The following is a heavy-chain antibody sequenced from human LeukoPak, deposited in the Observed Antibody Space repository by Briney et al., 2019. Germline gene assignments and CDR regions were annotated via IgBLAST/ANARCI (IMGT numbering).Heavy chain of an antibody. CDR1: GGSISSGGYY. V-gene: IGHV4-31*03. CDR2: IYYSGST. Sequence: SQTLFLTCTVSGGSISSGGYYWSWIRQHPGKGLEWIGYIYYSGSTYYNPSLKSRVTISVDTSKNQFSLKLSSVTAADTAVYYCARVYGDYSYNWFDPWGQGTLVTVSS. J-gene: IGHJ5*02. D-gene: IGHD4-17*01. CDR3: ARVYGDYSYNWFDP.